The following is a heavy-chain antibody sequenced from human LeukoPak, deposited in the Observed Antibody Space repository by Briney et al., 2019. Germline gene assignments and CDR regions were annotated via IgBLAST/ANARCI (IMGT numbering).Heavy chain of an antibody. V-gene: IGHV1-69*13. D-gene: IGHD1-14*01. CDR2: IIPIFGTA. CDR3: ARGQDRAPTGGHY. Sequence: SVKVSCKASGGTFSSYAISWVRQAPGQGHEWMGGIIPIFGTANYAQKFQGRVTITADESTSTTYMELSSLRSEDTAVYFCARGQDRAPTGGHYWGQGTLVTVSS. J-gene: IGHJ4*02. CDR1: GGTFSSYA.